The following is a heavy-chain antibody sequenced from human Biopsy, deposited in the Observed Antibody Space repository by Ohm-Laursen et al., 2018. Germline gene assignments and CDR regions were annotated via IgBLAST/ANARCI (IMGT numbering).Heavy chain of an antibody. CDR2: ISYTGGI. D-gene: IGHD2-8*01. CDR1: GGSISGYH. J-gene: IGHJ4*02. Sequence: GTLSLTCIVSGGSISGYHWSWIRKSPGQGLEWLAYISYTGGITSNPSLNGRATMSLDTPKNQFSLRLIYVTAADTAVYYCARMLHFDYWGQGILVTVSS. CDR3: ARMLHFDY. V-gene: IGHV4-59*01.